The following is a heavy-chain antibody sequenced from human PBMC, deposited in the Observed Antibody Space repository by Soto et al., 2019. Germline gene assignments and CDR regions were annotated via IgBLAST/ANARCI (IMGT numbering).Heavy chain of an antibody. CDR3: ARIPYPCGWFDN. D-gene: IGHD2-21*01. CDR2: ISNSGRTI. J-gene: IGHJ5*02. CDR1: GFSFSDYY. Sequence: QVQLVESGGGLVKPGGSLRLSCAASGFSFSDYYMSWILQAPGKGREWIAYISNSGRTIYYADSLKSRFTISRDKAKNSLYLQMNSLRVDDTAIYYCARIPYPCGWFDNWGQGTLVTGSS. V-gene: IGHV3-11*01.